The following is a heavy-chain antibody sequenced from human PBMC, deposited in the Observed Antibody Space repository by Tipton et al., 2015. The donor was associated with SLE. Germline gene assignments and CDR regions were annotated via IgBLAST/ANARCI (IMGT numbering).Heavy chain of an antibody. CDR1: GGSISSYY. V-gene: IGHV4-4*08. Sequence: TLSLTCTVSGGSISSYYWSWIRQPPGKGLEWIGFIYTSGSTNYNPSLKSRVTISVDTSKNQFSLKLSSVTAADTAVYYCARGFGRGDAFDIWGQGTMVTVSS. J-gene: IGHJ3*02. CDR3: ARGFGRGDAFDI. CDR2: IYTSGST. D-gene: IGHD3-10*01.